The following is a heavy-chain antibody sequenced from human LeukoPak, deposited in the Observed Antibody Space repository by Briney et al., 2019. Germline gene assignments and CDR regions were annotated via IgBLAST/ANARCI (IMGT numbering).Heavy chain of an antibody. CDR2: FYYSGST. J-gene: IGHJ5*02. CDR1: GGSISTYY. Sequence: PSETLSPTCTVSGGSISTYYWSWIRQPPGKGLEWIGYFYYSGSTNYKPSLKSRVTMSVDMSKNQFSLKLSSVTAADTAVYYCAREGVTHNWFDPWGQGTLVTVSS. D-gene: IGHD4-11*01. CDR3: AREGVTHNWFDP. V-gene: IGHV4-59*01.